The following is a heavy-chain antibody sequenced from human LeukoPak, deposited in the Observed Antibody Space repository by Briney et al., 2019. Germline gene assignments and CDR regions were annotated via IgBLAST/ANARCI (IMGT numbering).Heavy chain of an antibody. D-gene: IGHD4-23*01. Sequence: ASVKVSCTVSGYTLTELSMHWVRQAPGKGLEWMGGSDPEDGETIYAQKFQGRVTMTEDTSTDTAYMELSSLRSEDTAVYYCATVVGDYGGNPGYFDLWGRGTLVTVSS. CDR3: ATVVGDYGGNPGYFDL. CDR2: SDPEDGET. CDR1: GYTLTELS. J-gene: IGHJ2*01. V-gene: IGHV1-24*01.